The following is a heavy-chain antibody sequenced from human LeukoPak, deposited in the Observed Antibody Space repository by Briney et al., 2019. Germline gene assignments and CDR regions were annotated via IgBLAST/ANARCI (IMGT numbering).Heavy chain of an antibody. CDR2: ISGSGGST. D-gene: IGHD3-22*01. CDR1: GFTFSSYA. J-gene: IGHJ4*02. Sequence: PGGSLRLSCAASGFTFSSYAMSWVRQAPGKGLEWVSAISGSGGSTYYADSVKGRFTISRANSKNTLYLQMNSLRAEDTAVYYCAKDQDFYYYDSSGKGPFDYWGQGTLVTVSS. CDR3: AKDQDFYYYDSSGKGPFDY. V-gene: IGHV3-23*01.